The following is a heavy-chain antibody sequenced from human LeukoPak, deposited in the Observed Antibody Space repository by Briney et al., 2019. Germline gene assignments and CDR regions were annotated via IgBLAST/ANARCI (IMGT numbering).Heavy chain of an antibody. CDR2: IYYSGST. D-gene: IGHD2-21*01. CDR3: ARTAGSSKGGDCYSCGWFDP. Sequence: SETLSLTCTVSGGSISSSSYYWGWIRQPPGKGLEWIGSIYYSGSTYYNPSLKSRVTISVDTSKNQFSLKLSSVTAADTAVYYCARTAGSSKGGDCYSCGWFDPRGQGTLVTVSS. CDR1: GGSISSSSYY. V-gene: IGHV4-39*01. J-gene: IGHJ5*02.